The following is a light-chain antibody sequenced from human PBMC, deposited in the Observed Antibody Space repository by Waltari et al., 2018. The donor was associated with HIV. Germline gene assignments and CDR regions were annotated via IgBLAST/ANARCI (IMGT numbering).Light chain of an antibody. J-gene: IGLJ2*01. CDR2: DNH. CDR1: TSNLGNNF. V-gene: IGLV1-51*01. Sequence: QSVLTQPPAVSAAPGQKVTISCSGTTSNLGNNFVCWYQNLPGTAPKLLIFDNHKRPSGVSDRFSASKSATSATLDITGLHTGDEAEYYCGTWDTSLNAGVFGGGTKVSVL. CDR3: GTWDTSLNAGV.